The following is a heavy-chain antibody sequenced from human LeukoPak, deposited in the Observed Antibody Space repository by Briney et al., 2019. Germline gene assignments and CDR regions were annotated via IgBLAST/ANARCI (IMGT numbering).Heavy chain of an antibody. Sequence: GASVKVSCKASGYTFTGYYMHWVRQAPGQGLEWMGWFNPNSGGTNYAQKFQGRVTMTRDTSISTAYMELSRLRSDDTAVYYCARGKTMVYCGGDCYRFDNWGQGTLVTVSS. CDR1: GYTFTGYY. CDR2: FNPNSGGT. D-gene: IGHD2-21*02. J-gene: IGHJ4*02. CDR3: ARGKTMVYCGGDCYRFDN. V-gene: IGHV1-2*02.